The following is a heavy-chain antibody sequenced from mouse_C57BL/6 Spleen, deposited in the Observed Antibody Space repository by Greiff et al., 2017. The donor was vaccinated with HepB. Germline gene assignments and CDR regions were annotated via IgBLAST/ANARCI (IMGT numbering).Heavy chain of an antibody. CDR3: ARPVDGYYNWYCDV. CDR1: GYTFTDYN. Sequence: EVQLQQSGPELVKPGASVKIPCKASGYTFTDYNMDWVKQSHGKSLEWIGDINPNNGGTIYNQKFKGKATLTVDKSSSTAYMELRSLTSEDTAVYYCARPVDGYYNWYCDVWGTGTTVTVSS. D-gene: IGHD2-3*01. V-gene: IGHV1-18*01. J-gene: IGHJ1*03. CDR2: INPNNGGT.